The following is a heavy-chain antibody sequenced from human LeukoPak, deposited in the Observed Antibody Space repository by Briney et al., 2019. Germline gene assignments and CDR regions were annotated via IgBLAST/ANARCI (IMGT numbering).Heavy chain of an antibody. Sequence: GRSLRLSCAASGFTFSSYGMHWVRQAPGKGLEWVSVIYSGGSTYYADSVKGRFTISRDNSKNTLYLQMNSLRAEDTAVYYCARDSSVTLSFDYWGQGTLVTVSS. CDR2: IYSGGST. D-gene: IGHD3-9*01. CDR3: ARDSSVTLSFDY. V-gene: IGHV3-66*01. J-gene: IGHJ4*02. CDR1: GFTFSSYG.